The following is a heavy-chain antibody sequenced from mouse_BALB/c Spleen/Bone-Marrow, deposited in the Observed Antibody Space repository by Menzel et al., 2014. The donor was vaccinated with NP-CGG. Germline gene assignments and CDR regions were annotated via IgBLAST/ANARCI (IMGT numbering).Heavy chain of an antibody. J-gene: IGHJ2*01. Sequence: EVQLQQSGGGLVKPGGSLKLSCAASGFTFSDYYMYWVRQTPEKRLEWVATISDGGSYTYYPDSVKGRFTISRDNAKNNLYLQMSSLKSEDTAMYYCARVSYDYFDYWGQGTTRTVSS. CDR3: ARVSYDYFDY. CDR1: GFTFSDYY. CDR2: ISDGGSYT. D-gene: IGHD2-4*01. V-gene: IGHV5-4*02.